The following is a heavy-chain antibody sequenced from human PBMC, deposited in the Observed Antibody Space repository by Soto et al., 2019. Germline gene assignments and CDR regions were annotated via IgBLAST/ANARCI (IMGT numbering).Heavy chain of an antibody. J-gene: IGHJ6*02. Sequence: GGSLRLSCAASGFTFSNYGMHWVRQAPGKGLEWVAIIWHDGNSKYYADSVRGRFIISRDNSKNRLYLQMNSLRAEDTAVYYCASDLVGASDSYGLDVWGQGTPVTVSS. CDR1: GFTFSNYG. D-gene: IGHD1-26*01. V-gene: IGHV3-33*01. CDR3: ASDLVGASDSYGLDV. CDR2: IWHDGNSK.